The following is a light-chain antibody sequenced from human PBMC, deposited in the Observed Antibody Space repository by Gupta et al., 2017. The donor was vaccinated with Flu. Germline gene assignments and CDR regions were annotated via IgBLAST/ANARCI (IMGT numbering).Light chain of an antibody. CDR3: QHDDSAPLT. Sequence: PSALSASVGDRVTITCRASQDISTYLAWYQQKAGKVPKVLIFAASSLQSGVPSSFSGSGSGTDFTLTISTLQPEDVATYYCQHDDSAPLTFGRGTKVDIK. CDR1: QDISTY. J-gene: IGKJ4*01. V-gene: IGKV1-27*01. CDR2: AAS.